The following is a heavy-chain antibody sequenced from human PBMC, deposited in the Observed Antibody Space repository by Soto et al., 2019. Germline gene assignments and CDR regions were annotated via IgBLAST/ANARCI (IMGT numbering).Heavy chain of an antibody. CDR1: GFTFSSQA. CDR2: ISGRGGST. Sequence: EVQLLESGGGLVQPGGSLRLSCAASGFTFSSQAMSWVRQAPGKGLEWVSGISGRGGSTYYAASVKGRFTISRDDPRNTLYLQMNSLRAEDTAVYYCAKGGSSWYGFDYWGQGTLVTVSS. CDR3: AKGGSSWYGFDY. J-gene: IGHJ4*02. D-gene: IGHD6-13*01. V-gene: IGHV3-23*01.